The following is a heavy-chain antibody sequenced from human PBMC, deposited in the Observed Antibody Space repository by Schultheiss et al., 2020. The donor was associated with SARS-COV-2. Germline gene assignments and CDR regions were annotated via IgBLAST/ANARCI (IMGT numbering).Heavy chain of an antibody. J-gene: IGHJ6*02. CDR2: ISYDGSNK. D-gene: IGHD6-6*01. CDR3: ARDKQGSISARPDQLYYYYGMDV. V-gene: IGHV3-30*07. Sequence: GGSLRLSCAASGFTFSSYAMHWVRQAPGKGLEWVAVISYDGSNKYYADSVKGRFTISRDNAKNSLYLQMNNLRVEDTAVYYCARDKQGSISARPDQLYYYYGMDVWGPGTTVTVSS. CDR1: GFTFSSYA.